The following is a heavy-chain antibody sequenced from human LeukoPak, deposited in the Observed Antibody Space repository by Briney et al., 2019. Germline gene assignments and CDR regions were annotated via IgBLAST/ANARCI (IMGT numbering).Heavy chain of an antibody. J-gene: IGHJ4*02. V-gene: IGHV3-30*02. Sequence: GGSLRLSCAASGFTFSSYGMHWVRQAPGKGLEWVAFIRYDRSNKYYADSVKGRFTISRDNSKNTLYLQMNSLRPEDTAVYYCARSSDTGDHYFDYWGQGTLVTVSS. CDR2: IRYDRSNK. CDR3: ARSSDTGDHYFDY. CDR1: GFTFSSYG. D-gene: IGHD7-27*01.